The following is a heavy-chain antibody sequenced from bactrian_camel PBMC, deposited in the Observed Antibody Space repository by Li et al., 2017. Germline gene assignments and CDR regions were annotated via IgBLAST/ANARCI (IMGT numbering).Heavy chain of an antibody. CDR2: ITDAGGRS. J-gene: IGHJ4*01. CDR3: AADHHLLVVAGGIYEPNY. V-gene: IGHV3S1*01. D-gene: IGHD6*01. CDR1: GATYRNYC. Sequence: HVQLVESGGGSVQAGGSLRLSCAASGATYRNYCMAWFRRAPGKEREGVALITDAGGRSVYADSVKGRFTISQDKAKNTMYLEMNSLKPEDTAMYYCAADHHLLVVAGGIYEPNYWGQGTQVTVS.